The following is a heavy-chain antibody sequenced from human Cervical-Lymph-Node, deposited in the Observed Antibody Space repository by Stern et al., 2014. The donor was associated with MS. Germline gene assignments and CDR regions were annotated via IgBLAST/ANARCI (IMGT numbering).Heavy chain of an antibody. CDR2: IVPICGTA. D-gene: IGHD6-6*01. CDR3: AREYRSSAHPFDY. J-gene: IGHJ4*02. CDR1: GDTFNNYA. Sequence: QMQLVQSGAEVKKPGSSVKVSCMTSGDTFNNYAIRWVRQAPGLGLEWMGVIVPICGTATYARRFRGRIIITADKSTNTAYMELSSLRSEDTAVYYCAREYRSSAHPFDYWGQGTLLTVSS. V-gene: IGHV1-69*06.